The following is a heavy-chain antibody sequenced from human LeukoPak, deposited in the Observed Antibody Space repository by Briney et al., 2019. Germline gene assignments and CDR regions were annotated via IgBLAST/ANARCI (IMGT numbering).Heavy chain of an antibody. V-gene: IGHV4-38-2*02. J-gene: IGHJ4*02. CDR3: ARGPTGYSSSSLYFDY. Sequence: PSEALSLTCNVSGYSISSGYYWGWLRQPPGKGLEWIGRIYHSGSTYYNASLKSRVTISVDTSKNQISLKLISVTAADTAVYHCARGPTGYSSSSLYFDYWGPGTLVTVSS. CDR2: IYHSGST. D-gene: IGHD6-6*01. CDR1: GYSISSGYY.